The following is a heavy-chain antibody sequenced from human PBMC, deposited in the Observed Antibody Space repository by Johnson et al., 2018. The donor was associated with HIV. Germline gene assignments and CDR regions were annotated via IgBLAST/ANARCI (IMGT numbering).Heavy chain of an antibody. CDR3: SSPNFWSGQSLSEAFDI. D-gene: IGHD3-3*01. J-gene: IGHJ3*02. CDR1: GFTFSDYY. Sequence: QVQLVESGGGLVKPGGSLRLSCAASGFTFSDYYMSWIRQAPAKGLEWISYISNSGSTIYYADSVKGRFTISRDNAKNLLYLQMNSLRTEDTGVYYCSSPNFWSGQSLSEAFDIWGRGTMVTVSS. CDR2: ISNSGSTI. V-gene: IGHV3-11*01.